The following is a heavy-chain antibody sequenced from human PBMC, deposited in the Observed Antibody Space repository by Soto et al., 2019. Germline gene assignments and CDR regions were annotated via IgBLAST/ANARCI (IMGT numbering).Heavy chain of an antibody. CDR2: INAGNGNT. J-gene: IGHJ5*02. CDR1: GYTFTSYA. D-gene: IGHD2-15*01. V-gene: IGHV1-3*01. Sequence: ASVKVSCKASGYTFTSYAMHWVRQAPGQRLEWMGWINAGNGNTKYSQKFQGRVTITRDTSASTAYMELSSLRSEDTAVYYCARERCSGGSCYSVWFDPWGQRALVTVSS. CDR3: ARERCSGGSCYSVWFDP.